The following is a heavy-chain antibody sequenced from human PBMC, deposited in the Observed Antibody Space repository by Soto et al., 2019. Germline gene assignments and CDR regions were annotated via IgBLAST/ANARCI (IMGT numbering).Heavy chain of an antibody. CDR2: ISAYNGNT. J-gene: IGHJ4*02. CDR3: ARVAFTMVRGVIRPHSFDY. CDR1: GYTFTSYG. D-gene: IGHD3-10*01. Sequence: ASVKVSCQSSGYTFTSYGISWVRQAPGQELEWVGRISAYNGNTNDAQKLQGRVNMTTDTSTSTAYMERRSLRSDDTTVNYCARVAFTMVRGVIRPHSFDYGGQGTLVTVSS. V-gene: IGHV1-18*01.